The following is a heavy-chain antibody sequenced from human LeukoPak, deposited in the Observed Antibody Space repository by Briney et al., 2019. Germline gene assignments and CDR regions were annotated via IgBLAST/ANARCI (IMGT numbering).Heavy chain of an antibody. D-gene: IGHD3-16*02. Sequence: PGGSLRLSCAASGFTFSSYSMNWVRQAPGKGLEWVSSISSSSSNIYYADSVKGRFTISRDNAKNSLYLQMNSLRAEDTAVYYCARDGDYVWGSYPDYWGQGTLVTVSS. J-gene: IGHJ4*02. CDR3: ARDGDYVWGSYPDY. CDR2: ISSSSSNI. CDR1: GFTFSSYS. V-gene: IGHV3-21*01.